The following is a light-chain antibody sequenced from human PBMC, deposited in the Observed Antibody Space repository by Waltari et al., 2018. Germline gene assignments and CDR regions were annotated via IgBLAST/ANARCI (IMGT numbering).Light chain of an antibody. Sequence: AIQMTQSPSSLSASVGDRVTITCRTSQDIRNDLGWYQQKPGEAPKLLIYAASNVQRGGPSKFSGSGSGTDFTLTISSLQPEDFATYYCLQDYNYPRTFGQGTKVEIK. CDR1: QDIRND. V-gene: IGKV1-6*01. J-gene: IGKJ1*01. CDR2: AAS. CDR3: LQDYNYPRT.